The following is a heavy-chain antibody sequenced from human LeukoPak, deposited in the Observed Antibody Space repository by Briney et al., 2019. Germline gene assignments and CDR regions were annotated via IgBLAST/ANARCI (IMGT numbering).Heavy chain of an antibody. D-gene: IGHD3-3*01. J-gene: IGHJ5*02. CDR3: ASVPRITTFTVVTRRNWFDP. Sequence: GGSLRLSCAASGFTFSRNYMTWVRQTPGKGLDWVSVIFSGGSTYYADSVKGRFTISRDNSKNTLYLQMNRLRPEDTGIYYCASVPRITTFTVVTRRNWFDPWGQGTLVTVSS. CDR1: GFTFSRNY. V-gene: IGHV3-53*01. CDR2: IFSGGST.